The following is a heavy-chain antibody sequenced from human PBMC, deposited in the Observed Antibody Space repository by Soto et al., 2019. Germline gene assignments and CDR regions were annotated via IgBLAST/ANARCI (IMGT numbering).Heavy chain of an antibody. CDR3: AKEPSDSSGYYFGPGAGGAFDI. Sequence: GGSLRLSCAASGFTFSTYDMHWVRQATGKGLEWVSAIGTIGDTYYLDSVKGRFTISRENAKNSLYLQMNSLRAGDTAVYYCAKEPSDSSGYYFGPGAGGAFDIWGQGTMVTVSS. D-gene: IGHD3-22*01. CDR2: IGTIGDT. CDR1: GFTFSTYD. V-gene: IGHV3-13*01. J-gene: IGHJ3*02.